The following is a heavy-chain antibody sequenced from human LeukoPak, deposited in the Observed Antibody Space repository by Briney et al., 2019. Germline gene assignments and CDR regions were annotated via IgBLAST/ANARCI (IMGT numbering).Heavy chain of an antibody. CDR1: GFTFSSYW. D-gene: IGHD3-22*01. J-gene: IGHJ4*02. Sequence: GGSLRLSCAASGFTFSSYWMHWVRQAPGKGLAWVSRISGDGITTTYADSVKGRFTISRDNAKNTLYLQMNSLRAEDTAVYYCARDRGGNYYDSSGMDYWGQGTLVTVSS. CDR3: ARDRGGNYYDSSGMDY. V-gene: IGHV3-74*01. CDR2: ISGDGITT.